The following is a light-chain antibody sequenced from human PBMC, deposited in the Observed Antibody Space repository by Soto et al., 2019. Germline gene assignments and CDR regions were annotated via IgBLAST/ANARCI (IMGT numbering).Light chain of an antibody. CDR3: SSFTGSTYV. CDR1: SSEVGYNNY. J-gene: IGLJ1*01. CDR2: DVT. Sequence: QSVLTQPASVSGSPGQSITISCTGTSSEVGYNNYVSWYQHNPGKAPKVMICDVTNRPSGFSNRFSGSKSGNTASLAISGLQAEDEADYYCSSFTGSTYVFGTGTKVTVL. V-gene: IGLV2-14*03.